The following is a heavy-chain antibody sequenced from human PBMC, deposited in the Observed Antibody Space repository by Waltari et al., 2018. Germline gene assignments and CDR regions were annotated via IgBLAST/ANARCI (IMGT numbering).Heavy chain of an antibody. V-gene: IGHV3-30*01. CDR2: TSYDESNK. CDR1: GFTFSSHA. J-gene: IGHJ4*02. Sequence: QVQLVESGGGVVPPGRSLRLSCAASGFTFSSHALHWVRQTPGKGLEWVAVTSYDESNKFYADSVKGRFTISRDNAKNTLYLQMNSLRPEDTAVYYCARDPELWPTAIDYWGQGTLVTVSS. CDR3: ARDPELWPTAIDY. D-gene: IGHD6-19*01.